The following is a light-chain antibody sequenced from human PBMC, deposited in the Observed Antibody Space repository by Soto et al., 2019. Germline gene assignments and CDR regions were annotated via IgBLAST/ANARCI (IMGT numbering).Light chain of an antibody. V-gene: IGKV3-15*01. CDR3: QQYNNWPLT. CDR1: QSVSSN. J-gene: IGKJ5*01. Sequence: EVVMTQTPATLSVSAAERATLSCRASQSVSSNLAWYQQKPGQAPRLLIYGASSRATGIPVRFSGSGSGTEFTLTISSLQSEDFAVYYCQQYNNWPLTFGQGTRLEIK. CDR2: GAS.